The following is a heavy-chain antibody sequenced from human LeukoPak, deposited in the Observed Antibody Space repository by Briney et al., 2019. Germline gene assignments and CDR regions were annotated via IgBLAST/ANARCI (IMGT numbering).Heavy chain of an antibody. D-gene: IGHD5-18*01. CDR1: SGSISSYY. J-gene: IGHJ6*02. CDR2: IYYNGYT. Sequence: SETLSLTCNVSSGSISSYYWTWIRQPPGQGLEWIGNIYYNGYTNYNPSLKSRVSISVDTSKSQFSLNLTSVSAADTAVYYCARGYSYGHYYYYYGMDVWGQGTTVTVSS. V-gene: IGHV4-59*01. CDR3: ARGYSYGHYYYYYGMDV.